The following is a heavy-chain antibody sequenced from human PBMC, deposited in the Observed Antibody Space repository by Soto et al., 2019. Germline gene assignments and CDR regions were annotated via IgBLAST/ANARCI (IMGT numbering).Heavy chain of an antibody. V-gene: IGHV1-69*01. Sequence: QVQLVQSGAEVKKPGSSVKVSCKASGGTFSSYAISWVRQAPGQGLEWMGGIIPIFCTANYAQKFQGRVTCTTDEYRRTAYKQLRSLRSEDTALDYCARDQVTGRIAVAGLYGMYVWGQGTTVTVSS. CDR1: GGTFSSYA. D-gene: IGHD6-19*01. J-gene: IGHJ6*02. CDR3: ARDQVTGRIAVAGLYGMYV. CDR2: IIPIFCTA.